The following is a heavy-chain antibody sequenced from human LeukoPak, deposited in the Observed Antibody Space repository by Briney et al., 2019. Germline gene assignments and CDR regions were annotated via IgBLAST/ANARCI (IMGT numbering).Heavy chain of an antibody. D-gene: IGHD1-26*01. Sequence: GGSLRLSCAASGFTFSSYAMSWVRQAPGKGLEWVSSISSSSNYIYYADSVKGRFTISGDNAKNSLYLQMNSLRVEDTDVYYCARDVGASAPDAFDIWGQGTMVTVSS. CDR3: ARDVGASAPDAFDI. V-gene: IGHV3-21*01. J-gene: IGHJ3*02. CDR2: ISSSSNYI. CDR1: GFTFSSYA.